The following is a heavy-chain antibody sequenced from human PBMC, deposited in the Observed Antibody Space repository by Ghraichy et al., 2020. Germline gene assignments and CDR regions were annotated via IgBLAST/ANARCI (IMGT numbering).Heavy chain of an antibody. V-gene: IGHV3-23*01. CDR2: ISGSGGST. CDR1: GFTFSSYA. CDR3: AKAGSSSPLVLLDLGY. Sequence: GGSLRLSCAASGFTFSSYAMSWVRQAPGKGLEWVSAISGSGGSTYYADSVKGRFTISRDNSKNTLYLQMNSLRAEDTAVYYCAKAGSSSPLVLLDLGYWGQGTLVTVSS. J-gene: IGHJ4*02. D-gene: IGHD6-13*01.